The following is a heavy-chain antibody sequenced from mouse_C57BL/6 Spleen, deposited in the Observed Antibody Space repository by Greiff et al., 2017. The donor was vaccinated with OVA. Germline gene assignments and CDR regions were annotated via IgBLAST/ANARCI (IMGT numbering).Heavy chain of an antibody. Sequence: EVQLVESGPGLVKPSQSLSLTCSVTGYSITSGYYWNWIRQFPGNKLEWMGYISYDGSNNYNPSLKNRISITRDTSKNQFFLKLNSVTTEDTATYDCARRDYYGSSLDYWGQGTTLTVSA. CDR1: GYSITSGYY. CDR3: ARRDYYGSSLDY. V-gene: IGHV3-6*01. D-gene: IGHD1-1*01. J-gene: IGHJ2*01. CDR2: ISYDGSN.